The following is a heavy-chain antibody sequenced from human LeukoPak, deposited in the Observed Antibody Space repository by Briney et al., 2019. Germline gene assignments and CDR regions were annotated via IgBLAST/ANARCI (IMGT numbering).Heavy chain of an antibody. Sequence: ASVKVSCKASGYTFTNYGISWVRQAPGQGLEWMGYIITYNGNTDYAQKLQGRVTMTTDTSTSTAYMELRSLRSDDTAVYYCARDTKRSRARWENLGFDPWGQGTLVTVSS. CDR2: IITYNGNT. D-gene: IGHD1-26*01. CDR3: ARDTKRSRARWENLGFDP. V-gene: IGHV1-18*01. J-gene: IGHJ5*02. CDR1: GYTFTNYG.